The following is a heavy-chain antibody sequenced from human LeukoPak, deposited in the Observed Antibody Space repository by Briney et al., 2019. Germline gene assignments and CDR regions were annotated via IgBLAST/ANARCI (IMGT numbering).Heavy chain of an antibody. J-gene: IGHJ4*02. CDR3: ARDRSMAAAGIDY. D-gene: IGHD6-13*01. V-gene: IGHV3-66*01. CDR2: IYSGGST. Sequence: PGGSLRLSCAASGFTVSSNYMSWVRQAPGKGLEWASLIYSGGSTYYADSVRDRFTISRDTSKNTLYLQMNSLRAEDTAVYYCARDRSMAAAGIDYWGQGTLVTVSS. CDR1: GFTVSSNY.